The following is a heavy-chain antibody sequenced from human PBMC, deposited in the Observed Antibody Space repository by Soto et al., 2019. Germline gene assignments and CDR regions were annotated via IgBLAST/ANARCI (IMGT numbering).Heavy chain of an antibody. V-gene: IGHV1-18*01. Sequence: QVQLVQSGAEVKKPGASVKVSCKASGYTFTNYGISWVRQAPGQGLEWMGWISAYNGNTNYAQMLQGRVTMTTDTSTRTAYMELRRLRSDDTAVYYCARAVGASYYFDYWGQGTLVTVSS. CDR2: ISAYNGNT. J-gene: IGHJ4*02. CDR1: GYTFTNYG. CDR3: ARAVGASYYFDY. D-gene: IGHD1-26*01.